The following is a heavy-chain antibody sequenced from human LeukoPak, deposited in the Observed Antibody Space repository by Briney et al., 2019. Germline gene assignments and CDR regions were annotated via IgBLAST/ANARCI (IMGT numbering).Heavy chain of an antibody. D-gene: IGHD3-22*01. V-gene: IGHV3-9*01. CDR1: GFTFNDYA. CDR2: ISWNSGSI. J-gene: IGHJ4*02. CDR3: AKSVGTMIVVASFDY. Sequence: GGSLRLSCAASGFTFNDYAMHWVRQAPGKGLEWVSGISWNSGSIGYADSVKGRFTISRDNAKNSLYLQMNSLRAEDTALYYCAKSVGTMIVVASFDYWGQGTLVTVSS.